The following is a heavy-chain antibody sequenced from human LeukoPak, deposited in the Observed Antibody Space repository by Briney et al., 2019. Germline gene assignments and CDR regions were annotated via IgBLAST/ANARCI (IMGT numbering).Heavy chain of an antibody. CDR1: GYTFTSYG. D-gene: IGHD2-21*02. CDR3: ARYCGGDCYFSFDY. V-gene: IGHV1-18*01. Sequence: GASVKVSCKASGYTFTSYGISWVRQAPGRGLEWMGWISAYNGNTNYAQKLQGRVTMTTDTSTSTAYMELRSLRSDDTAVYYCARYCGGDCYFSFDYWGQGTLVTVSS. CDR2: ISAYNGNT. J-gene: IGHJ4*02.